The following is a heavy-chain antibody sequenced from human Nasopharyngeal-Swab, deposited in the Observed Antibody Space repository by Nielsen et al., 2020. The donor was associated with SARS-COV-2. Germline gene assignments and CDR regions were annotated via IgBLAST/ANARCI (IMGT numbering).Heavy chain of an antibody. V-gene: IGHV3-11*06. CDR2: ISGNSDVT. J-gene: IGHJ4*02. Sequence: GGSLRLSCAASGFTFSDSYMTWVRQAPGKGLESVSYISGNSDVTNYADPVRGRFTISRDNAKNSLYLQMDSLRAEDTAVYYCSRDPRPLDFWGQGTLVTVSS. CDR3: SRDPRPLDF. CDR1: GFTFSDSY.